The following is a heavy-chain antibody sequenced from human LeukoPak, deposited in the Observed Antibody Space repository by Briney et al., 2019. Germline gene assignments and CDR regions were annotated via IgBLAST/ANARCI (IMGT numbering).Heavy chain of an antibody. Sequence: PGGSLRLSCAASGFTFSSYEMNWVRQAPGKGLEWVSYISSSGSTIYYADSVKGRFTISRDNAKNSLYLQMNGLRAEDTAVYYCARGVRYYYGSGSYFQAFDIWGQGTMVTVSS. J-gene: IGHJ3*02. V-gene: IGHV3-48*03. CDR1: GFTFSSYE. CDR2: ISSSGSTI. D-gene: IGHD3-10*01. CDR3: ARGVRYYYGSGSYFQAFDI.